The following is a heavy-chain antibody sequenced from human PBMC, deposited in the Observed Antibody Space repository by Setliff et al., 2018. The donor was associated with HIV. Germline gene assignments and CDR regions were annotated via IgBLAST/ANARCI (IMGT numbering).Heavy chain of an antibody. CDR2: IYHDGTT. J-gene: IGHJ5*01. V-gene: IGHV4-39*07. CDR3: AGHPVTSGWLSLNWFDP. CDR1: GGSINTSSYY. D-gene: IGHD6-19*01. Sequence: SETLSLTCSVSGGSINTSSYYWAWVRQPPGNELEWIGSIYHDGTTHYRSSLRSRAAISIDTSKSQISLKVRSVTAADTAVYFCAGHPVTSGWLSLNWFDPWGQGILVNVSS.